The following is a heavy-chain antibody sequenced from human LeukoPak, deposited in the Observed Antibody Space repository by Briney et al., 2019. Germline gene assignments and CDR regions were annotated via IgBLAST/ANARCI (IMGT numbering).Heavy chain of an antibody. V-gene: IGHV1-46*01. Sequence: ASVKVSCKASGYTSTSYYMHWVRRAPGQGLEWMGIINPSGGSTSYAQKFQGRVTMTRDTSTSTVYMELSSLRSEDTAVYYCARAAYYYDSSGAFDIWGQGTMVTVSS. J-gene: IGHJ3*02. CDR1: GYTSTSYY. CDR3: ARAAYYYDSSGAFDI. D-gene: IGHD3-22*01. CDR2: INPSGGST.